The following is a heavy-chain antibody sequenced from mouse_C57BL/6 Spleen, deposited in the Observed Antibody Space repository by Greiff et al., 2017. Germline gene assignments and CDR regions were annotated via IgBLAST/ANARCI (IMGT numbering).Heavy chain of an antibody. J-gene: IGHJ2*01. CDR3: ARCPVYDGYFHFDY. Sequence: VQLQQSGAELVKPGASVKISCKASGYAFSSYWMNWVKQRPGKGLEWIGQIYPGDGDTNYNGKFKGKATLTADKSSSTAYMQFSSLTSEDSAVYFCARCPVYDGYFHFDYWGQGTTLTVSS. D-gene: IGHD2-3*01. CDR1: GYAFSSYW. CDR2: IYPGDGDT. V-gene: IGHV1-80*01.